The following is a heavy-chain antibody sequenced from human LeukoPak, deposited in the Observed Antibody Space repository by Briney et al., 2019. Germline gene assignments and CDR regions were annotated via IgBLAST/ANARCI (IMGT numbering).Heavy chain of an antibody. CDR3: AAQGVGSSGWPVGAFDI. CDR2: ISLRGLT. V-gene: IGHV4-4*02. Sequence: SETLSLTCGVSGGSISSTNWWSWVRQPPGQGLEWIGEISLRGLTNYNPSLKSRVTMSVDKSNNFLTLNLTSVTAADTAVYYCAAQGVGSSGWPVGAFDIWGRGTMVTVSS. J-gene: IGHJ3*02. CDR1: GGSISSTNW. D-gene: IGHD6-19*01.